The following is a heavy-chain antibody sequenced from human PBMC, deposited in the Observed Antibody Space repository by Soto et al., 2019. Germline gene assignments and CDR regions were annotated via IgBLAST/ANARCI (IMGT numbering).Heavy chain of an antibody. J-gene: IGHJ4*02. D-gene: IGHD3-16*01. CDR1: GVSISSYF. V-gene: IGHV4-59*01. Sequence: QLQLQESGPGLVKPSETLSLTCAVSGVSISSYFWSWIRQPPGKGLEWIGYIYYTGSTTYNPSLKRRXXLXVXXSETQLSLKMTSVTAADTAVYYCAGHSYANSHLDYWGQGTLVTVSS. CDR2: IYYTGST. CDR3: AGHSYANSHLDY.